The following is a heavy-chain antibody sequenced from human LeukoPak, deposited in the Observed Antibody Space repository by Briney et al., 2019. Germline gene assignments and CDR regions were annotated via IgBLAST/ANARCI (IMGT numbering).Heavy chain of an antibody. J-gene: IGHJ4*02. V-gene: IGHV4-39*02. Sequence: SETLSLTCTVSGGSVSSSSYYWGWIRQPPGRGLEWIGSIYHSGSTYYNPSLKSRVTISVDTSMNHFSLKLSSVTAADTAMYYCARRVDSSGYYTTAVDYWGQGTLVTVSS. CDR1: GGSVSSSSYY. CDR2: IYHSGST. D-gene: IGHD3-22*01. CDR3: ARRVDSSGYYTTAVDY.